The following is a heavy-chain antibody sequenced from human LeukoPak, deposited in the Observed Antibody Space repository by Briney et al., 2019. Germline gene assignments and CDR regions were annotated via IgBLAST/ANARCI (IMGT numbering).Heavy chain of an antibody. V-gene: IGHV3-15*01. CDR3: TTDRGLYDSSGYYYFATDI. CDR2: IKSKSDGGTT. J-gene: IGHJ3*02. CDR1: GFTFSNAW. Sequence: KPGGSLILSCAASGFTFSNAWMNWVRQAPGKGLEWVGRIKSKSDGGTTDYAAPVKGRFTISRDDSKNTLFLQMNSLKTEDTAVYYCTTDRGLYDSSGYYYFATDIWGQGTTVTVSS. D-gene: IGHD3-22*01.